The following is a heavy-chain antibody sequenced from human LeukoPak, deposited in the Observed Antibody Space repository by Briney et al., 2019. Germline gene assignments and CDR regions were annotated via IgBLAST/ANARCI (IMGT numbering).Heavy chain of an antibody. Sequence: GGSLTLSCAASGFTLSNYAMNWVRQAPGKGLEWVSAISGSGGSAYYADSVKGRFTISRDNSKNTLYLQMNSLRAEDTALYYCARDRAMVVGSSWYYDYWGQGTLVTVSS. V-gene: IGHV3-23*01. J-gene: IGHJ4*02. CDR3: ARDRAMVVGSSWYYDY. CDR2: ISGSGGSA. D-gene: IGHD5-18*01. CDR1: GFTLSNYA.